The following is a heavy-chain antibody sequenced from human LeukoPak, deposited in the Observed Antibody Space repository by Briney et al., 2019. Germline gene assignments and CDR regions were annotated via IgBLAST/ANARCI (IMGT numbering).Heavy chain of an antibody. CDR1: GFTFSDYS. Sequence: GGSLRLSCVASGFTFSDYSINWLRQAPGKGLEWVSYISSGSSTIYYVDSVKGRFTTSRDNSKNTLYLQMNSLRAEDTAVYYCAKDPLDYWGQGTLVTVSS. CDR2: ISSGSSTI. CDR3: AKDPLDY. J-gene: IGHJ4*02. V-gene: IGHV3-48*01.